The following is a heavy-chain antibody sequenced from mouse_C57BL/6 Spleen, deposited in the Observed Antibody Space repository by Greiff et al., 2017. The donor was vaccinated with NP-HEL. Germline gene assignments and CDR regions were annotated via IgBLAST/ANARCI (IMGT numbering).Heavy chain of an antibody. CDR1: GFTFSDHG. V-gene: IGHV5-17*01. CDR2: ISSGSSTI. D-gene: IGHD2-2*01. J-gene: IGHJ4*01. CDR3: AKGVTTRNYAMDY. Sequence: EVKLMESGGGLVKPGGSLKLSCAASGFTFSDHGMHWVRQAPEKGLEWVAYISSGSSTIYYADTVKGRFTISRDNAKNTLFLQMTSLRSEDTAMYCCAKGVTTRNYAMDYWGQGTSVTVSS.